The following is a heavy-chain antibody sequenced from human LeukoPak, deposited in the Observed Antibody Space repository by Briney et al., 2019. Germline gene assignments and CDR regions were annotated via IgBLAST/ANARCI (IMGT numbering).Heavy chain of an antibody. V-gene: IGHV3-23*01. CDR1: GFTFSSYA. D-gene: IGHD3-22*01. Sequence: RGGSLRLSCAASGFTFSSYAMSWVRQATGKGLECVSAMSSSGSSRYYADSVKGRFTISSDNSKNTLYLQMNSLRPEDTAVYYCAKDRDYYDSSGFDYWGQGTLVTVSS. J-gene: IGHJ4*02. CDR2: MSSSGSSR. CDR3: AKDRDYYDSSGFDY.